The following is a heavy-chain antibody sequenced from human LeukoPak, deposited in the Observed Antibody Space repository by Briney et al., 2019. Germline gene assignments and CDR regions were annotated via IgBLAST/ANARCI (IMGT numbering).Heavy chain of an antibody. Sequence: GGFLRLSCAASGFTFSSYAMSWFRQAPGKGLEWVGFIRSKAYGGTTEYAASVKGRFTISRDDSKSIAYLQMNSLKTEDTAVYYCTRAREPGIAVAAVGHWGQGTLVTVSS. J-gene: IGHJ4*02. V-gene: IGHV3-49*03. CDR2: IRSKAYGGTT. CDR3: TRAREPGIAVAAVGH. D-gene: IGHD6-19*01. CDR1: GFTFSSYA.